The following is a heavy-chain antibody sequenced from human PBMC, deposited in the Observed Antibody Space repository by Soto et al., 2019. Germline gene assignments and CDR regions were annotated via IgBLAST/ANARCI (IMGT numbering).Heavy chain of an antibody. Sequence: QVQLVQSGAEVKKPGASVKVSCKASGYSFTGYYMHWVRQAPGQGLEWMGWINPNSGGTNYAQKFQGRVTMTRDTSISSAYMELSRLRSDDTAVYYCAKDRYYYGSGSYYNVNWFDPWGQGTLVTVSS. CDR1: GYSFTGYY. D-gene: IGHD3-10*01. CDR2: INPNSGGT. J-gene: IGHJ5*02. CDR3: AKDRYYYGSGSYYNVNWFDP. V-gene: IGHV1-2*02.